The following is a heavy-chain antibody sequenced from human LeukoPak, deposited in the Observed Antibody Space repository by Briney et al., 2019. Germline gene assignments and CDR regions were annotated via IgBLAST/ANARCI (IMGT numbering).Heavy chain of an antibody. CDR2: ISTSSSYI. Sequence: PGGSLRLSCAASGFTFSSYEMNWVRQAPGKGLEWVSSISTSSSYIYYADSMKGRFTISRDNAKNSLYLQMNSLRAEDTAVYYCARDGDSGGFFDYWGQGTLVTVSS. D-gene: IGHD2-21*01. V-gene: IGHV3-21*01. CDR3: ARDGDSGGFFDY. J-gene: IGHJ4*02. CDR1: GFTFSSYE.